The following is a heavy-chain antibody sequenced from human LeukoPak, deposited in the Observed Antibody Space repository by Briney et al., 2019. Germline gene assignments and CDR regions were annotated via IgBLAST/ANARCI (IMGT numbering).Heavy chain of an antibody. J-gene: IGHJ4*02. CDR3: ARAVDHSSWYGY. D-gene: IGHD6-13*01. CDR2: ISAYNVNT. V-gene: IGHV1-18*01. Sequence: ASVKVSCKASGYTFTSYDINWVRQAPGQGLEWMGWISAYNVNTNYAQKLQGRVTMTTDTSTSTAYMELRSLRSDDTAVYYCARAVDHSSWYGYWGQGTLVTVSS. CDR1: GYTFTSYD.